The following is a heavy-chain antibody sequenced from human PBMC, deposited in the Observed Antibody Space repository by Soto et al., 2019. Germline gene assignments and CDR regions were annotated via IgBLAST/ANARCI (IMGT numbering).Heavy chain of an antibody. V-gene: IGHV2-5*02. CDR3: AHLPKTYGDYVESYYFDY. CDR1: GFSLSTNEVG. CDR2: IYSDDHE. D-gene: IGHD4-17*01. Sequence: QITLKESGPPLVKPTQTLTLTCTFSGFSLSTNEVGVGWIRQPPGKALEWLALIYSDDHERYSPSLQSRLTIAKDTSKNQVVLTMTNVDPVDTATYYCAHLPKTYGDYVESYYFDYWGQGTLVTVSS. J-gene: IGHJ4*02.